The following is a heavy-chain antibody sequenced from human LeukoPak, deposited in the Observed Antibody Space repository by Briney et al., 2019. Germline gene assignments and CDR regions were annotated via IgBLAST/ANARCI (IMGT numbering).Heavy chain of an antibody. CDR2: IIPIFGTA. Sequence: GASVKVSCKASGGTCSSYAISWVRQAPGQGLEWMGGIIPIFGTANYAQKFQGRVTITADESTSTTYMELSSLRSEDTAVYYCARVSPWGYLVDYWGQGTLVTVSS. CDR1: GGTCSSYA. J-gene: IGHJ4*02. D-gene: IGHD5-12*01. CDR3: ARVSPWGYLVDY. V-gene: IGHV1-69*13.